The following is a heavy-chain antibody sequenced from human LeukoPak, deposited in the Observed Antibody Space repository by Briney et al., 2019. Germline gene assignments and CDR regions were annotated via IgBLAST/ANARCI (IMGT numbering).Heavy chain of an antibody. Sequence: SETLSLTCTVSGGSISSYYWSWIRQPPGKGLEWIGYIYYSGSTNYNPSLKSRVTISVDTSKNQFSLKLSSATAADTAVYYCARGEQLWSSWGQGTLVTVSS. D-gene: IGHD5-18*01. CDR2: IYYSGST. CDR3: ARGEQLWSS. V-gene: IGHV4-59*01. CDR1: GGSISSYY. J-gene: IGHJ4*02.